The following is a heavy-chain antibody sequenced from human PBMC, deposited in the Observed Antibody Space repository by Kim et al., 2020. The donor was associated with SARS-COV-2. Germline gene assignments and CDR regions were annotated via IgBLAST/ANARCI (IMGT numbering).Heavy chain of an antibody. Sequence: GGSLRLSCAASGFSFSSYWMSWVRQAPGKGLEWVANIKQDASEKYYVDSVKGRFTISRDNAKNSLYLQMNSLRAEDTAVYYCARDSHLYQPLLTGTFDYWGQGTLVTVSS. V-gene: IGHV3-7*03. CDR3: ARDSHLYQPLLTGTFDY. D-gene: IGHD2-2*01. CDR1: GFSFSSYW. CDR2: IKQDASEK. J-gene: IGHJ4*02.